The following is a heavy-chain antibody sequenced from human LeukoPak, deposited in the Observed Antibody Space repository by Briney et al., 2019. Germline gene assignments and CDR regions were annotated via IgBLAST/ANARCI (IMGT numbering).Heavy chain of an antibody. CDR3: SRAACRDFCGGGWFFDWFDP. CDR1: GYTFTDYY. V-gene: IGHV1-2*05. D-gene: IGHD2-21*02. J-gene: IGHJ5*02. CDR2: TNPNSGGT. Sequence: ASVNVTCKASGYTFTDYYVNWVRQPPGQGLEWMGGTNPNSGGTDYAQKLQGRVSMTRDTSTSTVYMELNILTSDDAVVYYWSRAACRDFCGGGWFFDWFDPWGQGTLVTVSS.